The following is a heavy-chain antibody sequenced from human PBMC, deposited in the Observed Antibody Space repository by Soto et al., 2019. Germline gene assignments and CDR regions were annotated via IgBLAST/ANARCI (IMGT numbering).Heavy chain of an antibody. J-gene: IGHJ4*02. D-gene: IGHD2-21*02. CDR3: ARGGSMVVMTDGFDF. V-gene: IGHV1-46*01. CDR2: INPSGGST. CDR1: EYTFTSYY. Sequence: ASVKVSCKASEYTFTSYYMHWVRQAPGQGLEWMGIINPSGGSTNYAQKFQGRVTMTRDTSTSTVYMELTSLRSEDTAMFYCARGGSMVVMTDGFDFWGQGTLVTVSS.